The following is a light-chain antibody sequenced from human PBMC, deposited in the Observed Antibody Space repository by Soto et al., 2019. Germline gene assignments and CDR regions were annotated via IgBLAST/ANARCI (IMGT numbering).Light chain of an antibody. J-gene: IGKJ1*01. V-gene: IGKV2-28*01. CDR1: QSLLHSNGYNY. CDR2: LGS. Sequence: DIVMTQSPLSLPVTPGEPASISCRSSQSLLHSNGYNYLDWYLQKPGQSPQLLIYLGSNRASGVPDRFSGSGSGTDFTLKISRVEAEDVGVYYSMQELGQGTKVEIK. CDR3: MQE.